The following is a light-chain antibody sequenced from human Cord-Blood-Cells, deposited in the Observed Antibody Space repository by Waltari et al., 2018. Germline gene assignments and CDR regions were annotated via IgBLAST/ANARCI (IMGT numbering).Light chain of an antibody. CDR2: EAS. Sequence: QSALTQPPSASGSPGQSVTISCTGTSSDVGGYNYVSWYQQHPGKAPKLMIYEASKRPSGVPDRFSGLQAEDEADYYCSSYAGSNNYVFGTGTKVTVL. CDR1: SSDVGGYNY. V-gene: IGLV2-8*01. CDR3: SSYAGSNNYV. J-gene: IGLJ1*01.